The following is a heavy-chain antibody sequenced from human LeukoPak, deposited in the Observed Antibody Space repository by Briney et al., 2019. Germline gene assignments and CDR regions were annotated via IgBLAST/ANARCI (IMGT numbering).Heavy chain of an antibody. V-gene: IGHV1-2*02. CDR3: ARGGRWLQSINFDY. CDR1: GYTFTGYY. Sequence: GASVKVSCKASGYTFTGYYMHWVRQAPGQGLEWMGWINPNSGGTNYAQKFQGRVTMTRDTSISTAYMELSSLRSEDTAVYYCARGGRWLQSINFDYWGQGTLVTVSS. J-gene: IGHJ4*02. D-gene: IGHD5-24*01. CDR2: INPNSGGT.